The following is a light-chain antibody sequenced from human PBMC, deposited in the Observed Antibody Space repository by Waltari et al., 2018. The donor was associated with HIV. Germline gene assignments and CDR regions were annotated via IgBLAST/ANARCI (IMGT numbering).Light chain of an antibody. CDR1: NIGSKS. CDR3: HVWDSFSDHRV. J-gene: IGLJ2*01. CDR2: YDT. Sequence: SYVLTQPPSVSVAPGQTARISGEGDNIGSKSVHGYQQKPGQAPVLVVYYDTDRPSGIPERFSGSNSGNTATLIISGVEAGDEADYYCHVWDSFSDHRVFGGGTELTVL. V-gene: IGLV3-21*02.